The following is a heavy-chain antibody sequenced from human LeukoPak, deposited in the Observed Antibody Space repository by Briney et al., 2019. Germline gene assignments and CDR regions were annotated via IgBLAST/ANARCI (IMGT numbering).Heavy chain of an antibody. CDR3: ARALQPGVYAFDI. Sequence: SETLSLTCTVSGVSISSYYWTWIRQPPGEGLEWIGYIYYSGSTNYNPSLKSRVTISVDTSKNQLSLKLSSVTAADTAVYYCARALQPGVYAFDIWGQGTMVTVSS. D-gene: IGHD6-13*01. J-gene: IGHJ3*02. V-gene: IGHV4-59*01. CDR1: GVSISSYY. CDR2: IYYSGST.